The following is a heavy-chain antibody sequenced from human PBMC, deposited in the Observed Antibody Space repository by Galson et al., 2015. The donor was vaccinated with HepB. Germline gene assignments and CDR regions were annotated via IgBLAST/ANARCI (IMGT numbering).Heavy chain of an antibody. V-gene: IGHV3-30*18. J-gene: IGHJ6*03. CDR1: GFTFSSYG. Sequence: SLRLSCAASGFTFSSYGMHWVRQAPGKGLEWVAVISYDGSNKYYADSVKGRFTISRDNSKNTLYLQMNSLRAEDTAVYYCAKDCTSYSSTLGFYMDVWGKGTTVTVSS. D-gene: IGHD6-13*01. CDR2: ISYDGSNK. CDR3: AKDCTSYSSTLGFYMDV.